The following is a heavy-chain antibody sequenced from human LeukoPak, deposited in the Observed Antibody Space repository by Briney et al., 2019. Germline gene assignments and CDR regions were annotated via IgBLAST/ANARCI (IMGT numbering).Heavy chain of an antibody. D-gene: IGHD5-18*01. CDR2: ISYDGSNK. CDR1: GFTFSNYG. Sequence: GGSLRLSCAASGFTFSNYGMHWVRQAPGKGLEWVAVISYDGSNKYYADSVKGRFTISRDNSKNTLYLQMNSLRAEDTAVYYCAREVGGQLWFGYFDYWGQGTLVTVSS. J-gene: IGHJ4*02. CDR3: AREVGGQLWFGYFDY. V-gene: IGHV3-30*03.